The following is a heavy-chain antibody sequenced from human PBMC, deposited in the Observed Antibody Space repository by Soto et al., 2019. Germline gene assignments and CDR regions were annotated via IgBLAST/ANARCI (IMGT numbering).Heavy chain of an antibody. V-gene: IGHV4-59*01. CDR2: IYYSGST. J-gene: IGHJ4*02. CDR1: GGSISSYY. CDR3: ARVRRVAATPMGRYFDY. D-gene: IGHD2-15*01. Sequence: SETLSLTCTVSGGSISSYYWSWIRQPPGKGLEWIGYIYYSGSTNYSPSLKSRVTISVDTSKNQFSLKLSSVTAADTAVYYCARVRRVAATPMGRYFDYWGQGTLVTVSS.